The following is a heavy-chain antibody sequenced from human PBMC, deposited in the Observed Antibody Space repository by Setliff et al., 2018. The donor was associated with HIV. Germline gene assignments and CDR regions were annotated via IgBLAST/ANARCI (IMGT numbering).Heavy chain of an antibody. CDR3: ARGLSFYDPGGFDY. CDR2: IYTSGST. Sequence: SETLSLTCTVSGGSISTSNWWGWIRQTPGKGLERIGYIYTSGSTNYNPSLKSRVTISVDTSKNQLSLRLSSVTAADTAVYYCARGLSFYDPGGFDYWGQGTLVTVSS. J-gene: IGHJ4*02. V-gene: IGHV4-4*09. CDR1: GGSISTSNW. D-gene: IGHD3-22*01.